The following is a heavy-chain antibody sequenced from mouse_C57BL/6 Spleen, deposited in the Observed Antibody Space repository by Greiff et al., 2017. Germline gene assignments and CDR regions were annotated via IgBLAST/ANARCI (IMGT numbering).Heavy chain of an antibody. V-gene: IGHV5-4*01. CDR2: ISDGGSYT. J-gene: IGHJ2*01. Sequence: EVHLVESGGGLVKPGGSLKLSCAASGFTFSSYAMSWVRQTPEKRLEWVATISDGGSYTYYPDNVKGRFTISRDNAKNNLYLQMSHLKSEDTAMYYCARDGWVLRGYFDYWGQGTTVTVSS. D-gene: IGHD1-1*01. CDR1: GFTFSSYA. CDR3: ARDGWVLRGYFDY.